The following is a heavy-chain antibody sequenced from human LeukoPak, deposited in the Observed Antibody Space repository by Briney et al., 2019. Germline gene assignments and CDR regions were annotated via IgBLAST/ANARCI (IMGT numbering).Heavy chain of an antibody. V-gene: IGHV4-59*01. Sequence: ASETLSLTCTVSGGSISSYYWSWIRQPPGKGLEWIGYICYSGSTNYNPSLKSRVTISVDTSKNQFSLKLSSVTAADTAVYYCARSVEGYCSGGSCYSYSYYMDVWGKGTTVTVSS. CDR3: ARSVEGYCSGGSCYSYSYYMDV. CDR2: ICYSGST. J-gene: IGHJ6*03. CDR1: GGSISSYY. D-gene: IGHD2-15*01.